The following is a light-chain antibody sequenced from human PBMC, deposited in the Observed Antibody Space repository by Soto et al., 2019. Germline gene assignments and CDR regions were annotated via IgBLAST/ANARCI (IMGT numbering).Light chain of an antibody. J-gene: IGKJ5*01. CDR2: GAS. V-gene: IGKV3-20*01. CDR1: QSVNSR. CDR3: QHYGRSPIT. Sequence: EIVLAQAAGTLSFSPGERATLSCRASQSVNSRLAWYQHKPGQAPRLLISGASSRATGIPDRFSGSGSATDFTLTISRLEPEDFALYYCQHYGRSPITFGQRTLLEIK.